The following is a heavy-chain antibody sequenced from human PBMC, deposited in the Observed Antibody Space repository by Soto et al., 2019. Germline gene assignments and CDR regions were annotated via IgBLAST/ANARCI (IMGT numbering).Heavy chain of an antibody. Sequence: SETLSLTCTVSDDSISSYYWSWIRQPPGKGLEWIGYINYSGSTNSNPSLKSRVTISIDTSKNQFSLKLSSVTAADTAVYYCARACTSSSCSAGMALPLENWFDPWGQGTLVTVSS. CDR1: DDSISSYY. CDR2: INYSGST. J-gene: IGHJ5*02. D-gene: IGHD2-2*01. V-gene: IGHV4-59*01. CDR3: ARACTSSSCSAGMALPLENWFDP.